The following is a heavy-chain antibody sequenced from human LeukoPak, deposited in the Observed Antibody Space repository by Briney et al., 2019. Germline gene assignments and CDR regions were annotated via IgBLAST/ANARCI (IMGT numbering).Heavy chain of an antibody. J-gene: IGHJ4*02. Sequence: GGSLRLSRAASGFTFSSYSMNWLRKAPGKGLEWVSYISSSSSTIYYADSVKGRFTISRDNAKNSLYLQMNSLRAEDTAVYYCASSYGSYGYWGQGTLVTVSS. V-gene: IGHV3-48*01. CDR2: ISSSSSTI. CDR3: ASSYGSYGY. D-gene: IGHD1-26*01. CDR1: GFTFSSYS.